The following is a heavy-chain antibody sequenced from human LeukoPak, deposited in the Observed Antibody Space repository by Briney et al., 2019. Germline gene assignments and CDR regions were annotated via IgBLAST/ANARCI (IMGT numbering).Heavy chain of an antibody. V-gene: IGHV3-48*03. Sequence: GGSLRLSCAASGFTFSSYEMNWVRQAPGKGLEWVSYISSSGSTIYYADSVKGRFTISRGNAKNSLYLQMNSLRAEDTAVFYCAREASEAFDIWGQGTMVTVSS. J-gene: IGHJ3*02. CDR1: GFTFSSYE. D-gene: IGHD6-6*01. CDR3: AREASEAFDI. CDR2: ISSSGSTI.